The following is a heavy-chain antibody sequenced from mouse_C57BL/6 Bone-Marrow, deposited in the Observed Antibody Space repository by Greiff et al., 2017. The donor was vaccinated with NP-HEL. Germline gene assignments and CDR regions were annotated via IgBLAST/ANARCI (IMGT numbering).Heavy chain of an antibody. CDR2: IYPGSGST. D-gene: IGHD1-1*01. V-gene: IGHV1-55*01. CDR1: GYTFTSYW. Sequence: QVHVKQPGAELVKPGASVKMSCKASGYTFTSYWITWVKQRPGQGLEWIGDIYPGSGSTNYNEKFKSKATLTVDTSSSTAYMQLSSLTSEDSAVYYCARSRAITTVVAAYYFDYWGQGTTLTVSS. CDR3: ARSRAITTVVAAYYFDY. J-gene: IGHJ2*01.